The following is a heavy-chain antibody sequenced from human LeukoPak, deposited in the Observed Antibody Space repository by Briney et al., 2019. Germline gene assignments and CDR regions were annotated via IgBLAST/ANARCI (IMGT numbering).Heavy chain of an antibody. CDR3: ARSSEYGDPFNY. V-gene: IGHV4-39*01. Sequence: SETLSLTCTVSGASISRSDYFWGWIRHPPGKGLEWIGSIYYSGSTYYSPSLKGRVTISVDTSKNQFSLKLTSVTAADTAVYYCARSSEYGDPFNYWGQGTLVTVSA. D-gene: IGHD4-17*01. J-gene: IGHJ4*02. CDR1: GASISRSDYF. CDR2: IYYSGST.